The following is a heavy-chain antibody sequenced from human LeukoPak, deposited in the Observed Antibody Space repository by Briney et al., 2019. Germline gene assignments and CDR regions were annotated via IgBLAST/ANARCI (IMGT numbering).Heavy chain of an antibody. CDR2: ISSSGSTI. CDR1: GFTFSSYG. Sequence: GGSLRLSCAASGFTFSSYGMNWVRQAPGKGLEWVSYISSSGSTIYYADSVKGRFTISRDNAKNSLYLQMNSLRAEGTAVYYCARGARVAAAGINWFDPWGQGTLVTVSS. CDR3: ARGARVAAAGINWFDP. J-gene: IGHJ5*02. V-gene: IGHV3-48*03. D-gene: IGHD6-13*01.